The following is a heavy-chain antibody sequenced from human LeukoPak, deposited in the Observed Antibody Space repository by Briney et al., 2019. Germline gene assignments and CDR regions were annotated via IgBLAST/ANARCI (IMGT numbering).Heavy chain of an antibody. CDR1: GGSISSYY. D-gene: IGHD6-13*01. J-gene: IGHJ6*03. CDR3: ARRRRIAAAGDYYYYKDV. Sequence: SETLSLTCTVSGGSISSYYWSWIRQPPGKGLEWIGYIYTSGSTNYNPSLKSRVTISVDTSKNQFSLKLSSVTAADTAAYYCARRRRIAAAGDYYYYKDVWGKGTTVTVSS. V-gene: IGHV4-4*09. CDR2: IYTSGST.